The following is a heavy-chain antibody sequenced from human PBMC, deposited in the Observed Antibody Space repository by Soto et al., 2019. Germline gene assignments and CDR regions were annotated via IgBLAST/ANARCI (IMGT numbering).Heavy chain of an antibody. Sequence: SETLSLTCTVSGGSVSSTSYYWSWIRQPPGKGLEWIGYIYNSGSPNYKPSLTSRVTISVDTSKNQFSLNLTSVTAADTAVYFCARDVRVWNRGSYYYYGMDVWCQGTTVTVSS. CDR3: ARDVRVWNRGSYYYYGMDV. CDR2: IYNSGSP. D-gene: IGHD3-10*01. V-gene: IGHV4-61*01. J-gene: IGHJ6*02. CDR1: GGSVSSTSYY.